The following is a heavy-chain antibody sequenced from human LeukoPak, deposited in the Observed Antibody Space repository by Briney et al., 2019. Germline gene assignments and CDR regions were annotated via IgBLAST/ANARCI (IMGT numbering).Heavy chain of an antibody. CDR2: IKQDGSEK. CDR1: GFAFSSYW. J-gene: IGHJ4*02. V-gene: IGHV3-7*01. Sequence: GGSLRLSCAASGFAFSSYWMSWVRQAPGKGLEWVANIKQDGSEKYYVDSVKGRFTISRDNAKNSLYLQMNSLRAEDTAVYYCVRPVGMATSGYWGQGTLVTVSS. CDR3: VRPVGMATSGY. D-gene: IGHD5-24*01.